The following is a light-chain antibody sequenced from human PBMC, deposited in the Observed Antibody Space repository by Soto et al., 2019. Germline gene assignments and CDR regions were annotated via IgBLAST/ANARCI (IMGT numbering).Light chain of an antibody. J-gene: IGKJ1*01. V-gene: IGKV3-15*01. Sequence: EIVLTQSPATLSLSPGERATLSCRASQSVRTNLAWYQHKPGQSPRLLIYGASNRATGFPARFSGSGSGTEFTLTISSLQSEDFAVYYCQQYNDNWPTFGQGTKVDIK. CDR3: QQYNDNWPT. CDR1: QSVRTN. CDR2: GAS.